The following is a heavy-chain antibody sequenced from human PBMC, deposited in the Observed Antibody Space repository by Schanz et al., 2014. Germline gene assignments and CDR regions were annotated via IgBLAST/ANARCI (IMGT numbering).Heavy chain of an antibody. Sequence: EQLVESGGGLVKPGGSLRLSCAASGFTFSSYAMSWVRQAPGKGLEWVSALSGSGGSTYYADSVKGRFTVSRDSGQNSLYLQMNSLRAGDTAVYYCAKQIHYDILTVTRNWGQGTLVTVSS. J-gene: IGHJ4*02. V-gene: IGHV3-23*04. CDR3: AKQIHYDILTVTRN. D-gene: IGHD3-9*01. CDR2: LSGSGGST. CDR1: GFTFSSYA.